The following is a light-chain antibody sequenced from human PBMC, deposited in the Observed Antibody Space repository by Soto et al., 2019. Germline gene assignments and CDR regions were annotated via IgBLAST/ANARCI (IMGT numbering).Light chain of an antibody. J-gene: IGLJ1*01. Sequence: QSALTQPASVSGSLGQSITISCSGTSSDVGAYNYVSWYQQYPGKAPKLMIYHVTDRPSGVSNRFSGSKSGNTASLTISGLQAEDEAHYYCCSYTTSNTFVFGTGTKLTVL. V-gene: IGLV2-14*01. CDR1: SSDVGAYNY. CDR2: HVT. CDR3: CSYTTSNTFV.